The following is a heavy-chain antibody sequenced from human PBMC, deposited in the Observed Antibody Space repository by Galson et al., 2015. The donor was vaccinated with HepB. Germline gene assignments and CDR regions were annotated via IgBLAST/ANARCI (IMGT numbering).Heavy chain of an antibody. CDR2: ISSSSSYT. J-gene: IGHJ5*02. CDR1: GFTFSDYY. D-gene: IGHD6-13*01. Sequence: SLRLSCAASGFTFSDYYMSWIRQAPGKGLEWVSYISSSSSYTNYADPVKGRFTISRDNAKNSLYLQMNSLRAEDTAVYYCARAYSSSWHGGYNWFDPWGQRTLVTVSS. V-gene: IGHV3-11*06. CDR3: ARAYSSSWHGGYNWFDP.